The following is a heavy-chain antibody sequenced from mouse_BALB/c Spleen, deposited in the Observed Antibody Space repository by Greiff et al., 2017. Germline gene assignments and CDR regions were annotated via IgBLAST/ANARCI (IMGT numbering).Heavy chain of an antibody. Sequence: EVQGVESGGGLVKPGGSLKLSCAASGFTFSSYTMSWVRQTPEKRLEWVATISSGGSYTYYPDSVKGRFTISRDNAKNTLYLQMSSLKSEDTAMYYCTRDQGTPAWFAYWGQGTLVTVSA. CDR2: ISSGGSYT. D-gene: IGHD3-2*02. V-gene: IGHV5-6-4*01. CDR1: GFTFSSYT. CDR3: TRDQGTPAWFAY. J-gene: IGHJ3*01.